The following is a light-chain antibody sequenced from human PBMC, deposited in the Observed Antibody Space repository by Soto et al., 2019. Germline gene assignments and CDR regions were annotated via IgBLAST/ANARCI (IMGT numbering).Light chain of an antibody. CDR3: QEYNSYPVS. CDR2: DVS. V-gene: IGKV1-5*01. CDR1: RSITTW. Sequence: DIQMTQSPSSLSASVGDRVNMTCRASRSITTWLAWYQQRPGKAPKLLIYDVSSLQSGVPSRFSGSGSGTEFTLTISSLQPEDVATYYCQEYNSYPVSFGQGTRLEIK. J-gene: IGKJ5*01.